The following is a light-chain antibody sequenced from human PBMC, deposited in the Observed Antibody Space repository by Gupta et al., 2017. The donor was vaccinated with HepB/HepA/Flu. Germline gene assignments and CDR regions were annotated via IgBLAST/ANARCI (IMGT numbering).Light chain of an antibody. V-gene: IGKV4-1*01. CDR1: QNILYSANKKNY. Sequence: DIVMTQHPDSMAVSLGERATINCKSSQNILYSANKKNYLAWYQKQPGQHPQLLIYWASTRESGVPDRCSGSGSGTDFTTPISDLKDADVEVYYCHKYDHTTNTFGQGTKLEIK. J-gene: IGKJ2*01. CDR2: WAS. CDR3: HKYDHTTNT.